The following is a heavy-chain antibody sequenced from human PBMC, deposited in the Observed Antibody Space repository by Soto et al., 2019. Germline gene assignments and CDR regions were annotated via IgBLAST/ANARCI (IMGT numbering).Heavy chain of an antibody. V-gene: IGHV4-61*01. CDR3: AREGGYSYGLYYYYGMDV. D-gene: IGHD5-18*01. CDR1: VGSVSRCSNH. J-gene: IGHJ6*02. CDR2: IYYSGST. Sequence: PSETLSLTCTVSVGSVSRCSNHWVWLPHRPGKGLEWIGYIYYSGSTNYNPSLKSRVTISVDTSKNQFSLKLSSVTAADTAVYYCAREGGYSYGLYYYYGMDVWGQGTTVTVSS.